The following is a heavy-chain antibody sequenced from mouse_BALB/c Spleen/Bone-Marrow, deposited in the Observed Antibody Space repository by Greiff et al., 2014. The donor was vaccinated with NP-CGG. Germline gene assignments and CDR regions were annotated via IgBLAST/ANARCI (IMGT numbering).Heavy chain of an antibody. Sequence: EVKLMESGPELVKPGASVKMSCKASGYTFTSYVMHWVKQKPGQGLEWIGYINPYNDGTKYNEKFKGKATLTSDKSSSTAYMELNSRTSKDSAVYYYAKGDNDRYDFDYWGQGTTLTVSS. CDR3: AKGDNDRYDFDY. CDR1: GYTFTSYV. J-gene: IGHJ2*01. D-gene: IGHD2-14*01. V-gene: IGHV1-14*01. CDR2: INPYNDGT.